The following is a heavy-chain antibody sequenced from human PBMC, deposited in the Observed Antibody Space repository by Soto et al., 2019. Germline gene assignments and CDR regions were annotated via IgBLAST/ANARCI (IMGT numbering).Heavy chain of an antibody. Sequence: QVQLQESGPGLVKPSQTLSLTCTVSGGSISRCDCYWSWIRQHPGKGLEWIGYIYYSGGTYYNPSLKSRVTISGDTSKNQFSLKLNSVTAADTAVYYCARDSGSGGVDYWGQGTLVTVSS. V-gene: IGHV4-31*03. CDR2: IYYSGGT. D-gene: IGHD3-10*01. CDR1: GGSISRCDCY. CDR3: ARDSGSGGVDY. J-gene: IGHJ4*02.